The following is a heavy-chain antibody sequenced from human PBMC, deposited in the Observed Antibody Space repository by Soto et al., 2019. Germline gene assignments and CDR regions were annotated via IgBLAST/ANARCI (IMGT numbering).Heavy chain of an antibody. CDR1: GGSISSYY. J-gene: IGHJ3*02. Sequence: QVQLQESGPGLVKPSETLSLTCTVSGGSISSYYWSWIRKPPGKGLEWIGDVYYSGSTNYNPSLKSRVTISVDTSKNQLSLQLRSVPAAETAVYYCATEEGHDLYIWRSYHSCSALDIWGKGTMVTVSS. V-gene: IGHV4-59*01. CDR3: ATEEGHDLYIWRSYHSCSALDI. D-gene: IGHD3-16*02. CDR2: VYYSGST.